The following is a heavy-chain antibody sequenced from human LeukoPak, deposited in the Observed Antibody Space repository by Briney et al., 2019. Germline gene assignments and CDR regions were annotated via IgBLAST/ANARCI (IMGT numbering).Heavy chain of an antibody. CDR3: GKGGVNKHQYFDY. J-gene: IGHJ4*02. V-gene: IGHV3-30*02. D-gene: IGHD1/OR15-1a*01. CDR2: IGYDGTDK. Sequence: GESLRLSCAASGFSFRTYDIHWVRQAPGKGLEWVAFIGYDGTDKYYADSVKGRFTISRDNSKNTLYLQMNSLRPEDTAVYYCGKGGVNKHQYFDYWGQGTLVTVPS. CDR1: GFSFRTYD.